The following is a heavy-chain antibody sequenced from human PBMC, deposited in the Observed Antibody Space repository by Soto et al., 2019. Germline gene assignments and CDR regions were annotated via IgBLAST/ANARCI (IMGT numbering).Heavy chain of an antibody. J-gene: IGHJ6*03. CDR3: ARITYCGGDCYSYYYYMDV. CDR1: GGSISSSSYY. D-gene: IGHD2-21*02. V-gene: IGHV4-39*01. Sequence: SETLSLTCTVSGGSISSSSYYWGWIRQPPGKGLEWIGSIYYSGSTYYNPSLKSRVTISVDTSKNQFSLKLSSVTAADTAVYYCARITYCGGDCYSYYYYMDVWGKGTTVTVSS. CDR2: IYYSGST.